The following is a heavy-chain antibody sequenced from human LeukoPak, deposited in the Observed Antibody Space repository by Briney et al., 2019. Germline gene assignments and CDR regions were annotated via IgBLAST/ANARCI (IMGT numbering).Heavy chain of an antibody. J-gene: IGHJ4*02. V-gene: IGHV3-11*04. Sequence: GGSLRLSCAASGFTFSDYYMSWIRQAPGKGLEGVSYISSSGSTIYYADSVKGRFTIPRDNAKNSLYLQMNSLRAEDTAVYYCARAPSEKGAKGLYFDYWGQGTLVTVSS. D-gene: IGHD1-26*01. CDR2: ISSSGSTI. CDR3: ARAPSEKGAKGLYFDY. CDR1: GFTFSDYY.